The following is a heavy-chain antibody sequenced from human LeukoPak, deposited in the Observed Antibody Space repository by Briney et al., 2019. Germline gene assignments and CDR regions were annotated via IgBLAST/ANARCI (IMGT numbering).Heavy chain of an antibody. V-gene: IGHV4-61*02. CDR1: GGSISSGSYY. CDR2: IYTSGST. Sequence: SETLSLTCTVSGGSISSGSYYWSWIRQPAGKGLEWIGGIYTSGSTNSNPSLKSRLTISVDTSKNQFSLKLSSVSAADTAVYYCARGGGSYPFDYWGQGTLVTVSS. D-gene: IGHD1-26*01. J-gene: IGHJ4*02. CDR3: ARGGGSYPFDY.